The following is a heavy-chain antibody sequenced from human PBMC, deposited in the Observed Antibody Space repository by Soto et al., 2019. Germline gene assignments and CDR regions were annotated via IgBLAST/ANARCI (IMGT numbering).Heavy chain of an antibody. V-gene: IGHV3-33*01. CDR2: IWYDGSNK. Sequence: GGSLRLSCAASGFTFSSYGMHWVRQAPGKGLEWVAVIWYDGSNKYYADSVKGRFTISRDNSKNTLYLQMDSLRAEDTAVYYCARDLLGYCSSTSCSPYYYYYGMDVWGQGTTVTVSS. CDR3: ARDLLGYCSSTSCSPYYYYYGMDV. CDR1: GFTFSSYG. D-gene: IGHD2-2*01. J-gene: IGHJ6*02.